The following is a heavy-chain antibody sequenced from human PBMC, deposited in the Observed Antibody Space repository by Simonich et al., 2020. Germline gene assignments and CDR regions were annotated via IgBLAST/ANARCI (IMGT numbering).Heavy chain of an antibody. D-gene: IGHD2-15*01. J-gene: IGHJ4*02. CDR1: GYTFTSDG. V-gene: IGHV1-18*01. CDR2: FSAYNGNT. Sequence: QVQLVQSGAEVKKPGASVKVSCKASGYTFTSDGISWVRPAPGQGLEWMGWFSAYNGNTNYAQKLQGRVTMTTDTSTSTAYMELRSLRSDDTAVYYCARASRGTWWYYYFDYWGQGTLVTVSS. CDR3: ARASRGTWWYYYFDY.